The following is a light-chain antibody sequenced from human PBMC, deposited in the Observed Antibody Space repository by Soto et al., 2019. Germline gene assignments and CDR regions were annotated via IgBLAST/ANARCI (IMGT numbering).Light chain of an antibody. CDR2: GAS. J-gene: IGKJ1*01. CDR1: QSVTDSF. V-gene: IGKV3-20*01. CDR3: QQYVSSPWA. Sequence: EIVLAQSPGTLSFSPLERSTLSCRASQSVTDSFLAWYQQKPGQAPRLLIYGASRRATGIPDRFTGSGSGTDFTLTISRLEPEDFAVYYCQQYVSSPWAFGQGTKVDIK.